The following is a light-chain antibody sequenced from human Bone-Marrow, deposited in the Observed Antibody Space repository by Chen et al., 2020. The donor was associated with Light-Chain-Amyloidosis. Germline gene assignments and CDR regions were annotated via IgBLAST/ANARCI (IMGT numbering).Light chain of an antibody. Sequence: SYVLTQPSSVSMAPGQTATIACGGNNIGSTSVHWYQQTPGQAPLLVVYDDSDRPSGIPERLSGSNCGNTATLNISRVEDGDEADYCWQVWDRSSDRPVFGGGTKLTVL. CDR2: DDS. J-gene: IGLJ3*02. CDR1: NIGSTS. CDR3: QVWDRSSDRPV. V-gene: IGLV3-21*02.